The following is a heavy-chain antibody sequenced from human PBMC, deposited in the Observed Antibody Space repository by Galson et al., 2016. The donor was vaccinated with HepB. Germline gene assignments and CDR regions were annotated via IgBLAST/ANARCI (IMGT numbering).Heavy chain of an antibody. V-gene: IGHV2-5*02. J-gene: IGHJ4*02. CDR2: IYWDDDK. D-gene: IGHD6-6*01. CDR1: GFSLTASGVG. CDR3: AHKKGAARRVRGVDF. Sequence: PALVKPPQTRTLTCSFSGFSLTASGVGVGWIRQPPGKALEWLALIYWDDDKRYSPSLKSRLTITKDTSKNQMVLTMTNVDPVDTATYYFAHKKGAARRVRGVDFWGQGTLVTVSS.